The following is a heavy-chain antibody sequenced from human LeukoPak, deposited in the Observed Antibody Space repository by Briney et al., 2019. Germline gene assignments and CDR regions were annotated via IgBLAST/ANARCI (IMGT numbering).Heavy chain of an antibody. J-gene: IGHJ4*02. CDR2: INHSGST. V-gene: IGHV4-34*01. D-gene: IGHD3-16*02. CDR3: ASSYYDYVWGSYRIFDY. Sequence: SETLSLTCAVYGGSFSGYYWSWIRQPPGKGLEWIGEINHSGSTYYNPSLKSRVTISVDTSKNQFSLKLSSVTAADTAVYYCASSYYDYVWGSYRIFDYWGQGTLVTVSS. CDR1: GGSFSGYY.